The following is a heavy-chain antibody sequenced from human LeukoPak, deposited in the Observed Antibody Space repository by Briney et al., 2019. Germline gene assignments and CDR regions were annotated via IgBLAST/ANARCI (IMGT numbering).Heavy chain of an antibody. CDR1: VFPFINYA. CDR2: LTGYGDNT. D-gene: IGHD6-19*01. CDR3: VRRGDASSGWGDHDF. J-gene: IGHJ4*02. Sequence: PGGSLRLSCAASVFPFINYAVTRVRQAPGRVLGGVSTLTGYGDNTYYTDSVRGRFTISRDNSKNMVHLQMNSLTGEDTALYYCVRRGDASSGWGDHDFWGPGALVTVSS. V-gene: IGHV3-23*01.